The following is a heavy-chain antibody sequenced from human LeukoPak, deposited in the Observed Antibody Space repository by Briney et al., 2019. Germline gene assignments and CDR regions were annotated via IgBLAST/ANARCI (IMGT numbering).Heavy chain of an antibody. CDR1: GFTFSSYA. CDR2: ISGSGGST. CDR3: AKAPSRGSYYRDYLDY. Sequence: GGSLRLSCAASGFTFSSYAMSWVRQAPGKGLEWVSAISGSGGSTYYADSVKGRFTISRDNSKNTLYLQMNSLRAEDTAVYYCAKAPSRGSYYRDYLDYWGQGTLVTVSS. J-gene: IGHJ4*02. V-gene: IGHV3-23*01. D-gene: IGHD1-26*01.